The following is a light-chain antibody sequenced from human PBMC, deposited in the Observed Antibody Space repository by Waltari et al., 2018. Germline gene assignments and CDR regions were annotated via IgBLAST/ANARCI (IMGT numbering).Light chain of an antibody. CDR3: QQRRDWPLT. Sequence: EIVLTQSPATLSLSPGERAALSCRASQSVIRALAWYRQKPGQAPRLLIFDVSIRATGTPVRFSGSGYGTDFTLTISSLEPEDFAVYYCQQRRDWPLTFGGGTKVEIK. CDR1: QSVIRA. J-gene: IGKJ4*01. CDR2: DVS. V-gene: IGKV3-11*01.